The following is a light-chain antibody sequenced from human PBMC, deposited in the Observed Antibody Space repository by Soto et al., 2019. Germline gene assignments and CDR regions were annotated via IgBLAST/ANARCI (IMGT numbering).Light chain of an antibody. Sequence: DIQMTQSPSTLSASVGDRVTITCRASQSISSWLAWYQQKPGKAPKLLIYKAASLESGVPSRFSGSGSGTEFTLTNSSLQPDDFATYYCQAYNYYSRTFGQGTKVEIK. CDR2: KAA. CDR1: QSISSW. CDR3: QAYNYYSRT. J-gene: IGKJ1*01. V-gene: IGKV1-5*03.